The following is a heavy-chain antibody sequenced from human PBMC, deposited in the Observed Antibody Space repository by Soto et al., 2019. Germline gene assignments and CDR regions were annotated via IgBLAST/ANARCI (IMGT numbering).Heavy chain of an antibody. CDR3: ARESGGGQTYYYDSSGYYYFDY. V-gene: IGHV4-31*03. D-gene: IGHD3-22*01. CDR1: GGSISSGGYY. Sequence: SETLSLTCTVSGGSISSGGYYWSWIRQLPGKGLEWIGYIYYSGSIYYNPSLKSRVTISVDASKNQFSLKLSSVPAADTAVYYCARESGGGQTYYYDSSGYYYFDYWGQGTLVT. CDR2: IYYSGSI. J-gene: IGHJ4*02.